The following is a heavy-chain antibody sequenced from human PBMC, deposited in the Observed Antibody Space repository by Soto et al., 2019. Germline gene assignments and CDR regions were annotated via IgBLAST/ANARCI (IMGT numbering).Heavy chain of an antibody. D-gene: IGHD4-4*01. CDR2: IYDSGNT. Sequence: QVQLQESGPELVKPSETLSLTCSVSGASITTHYWSWIRQPPGQGLEWIGCIYDSGNTKYNPSLKSRVTISADTSKNQVSLKLTSVTTADTAVYYCARGSDYSKVGYWGQGTLVTVSS. CDR1: GASITTHY. CDR3: ARGSDYSKVGY. V-gene: IGHV4-59*11. J-gene: IGHJ4*02.